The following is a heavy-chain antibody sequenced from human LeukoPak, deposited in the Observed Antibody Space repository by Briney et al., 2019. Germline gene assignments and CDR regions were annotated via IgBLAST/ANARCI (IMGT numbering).Heavy chain of an antibody. D-gene: IGHD5-24*01. CDR2: IIGSGDST. CDR3: ARAMVEMTTIIYYFDY. J-gene: IGHJ4*02. CDR1: GFTFSSYA. Sequence: GRSLRLSCAASGFTFSSYAMSWVRQAPGKGLEWVSSIIGSGDSTYYADSVKGRFTISRDNSKNTLSLQMNSLRVEDTAVYYCARAMVEMTTIIYYFDYWGQGTLVTVSS. V-gene: IGHV3-23*01.